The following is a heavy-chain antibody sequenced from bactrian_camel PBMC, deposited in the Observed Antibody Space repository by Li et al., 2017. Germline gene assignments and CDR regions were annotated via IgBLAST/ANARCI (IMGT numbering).Heavy chain of an antibody. V-gene: IGHV3S53*01. CDR1: GFTFGISG. Sequence: VQLVESGGGLVQPGGSLRLSCVASGFTFGISGMGWFRQSAGKEREPVATIDSDYSTTYANSVKGRFTISPGNATNTVSLQMNSLKPEDTAMYYCAADRMACLRPSVQLEAYNFWGQGTQVTVS. CDR2: IDSDYST. CDR3: AADRMACLRPSVQLEAYNF. J-gene: IGHJ4*01.